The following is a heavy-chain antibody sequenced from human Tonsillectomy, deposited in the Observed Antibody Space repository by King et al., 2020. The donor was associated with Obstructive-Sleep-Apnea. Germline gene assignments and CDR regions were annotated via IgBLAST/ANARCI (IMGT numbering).Heavy chain of an antibody. J-gene: IGHJ3*02. Sequence: VQLVESGGGLVQPGGSLRLSCAASGFTFSDYTVNWVRQAPGKGLEWVSYISSSSNTIYYADSVKGRFTISRDNAENSLYLQMSSLRAEETAVYYCARDSKSGSEVGAFDIWGQGTMVTVSS. V-gene: IGHV3-48*04. CDR2: ISSSSNTI. D-gene: IGHD1-26*01. CDR3: ARDSKSGSEVGAFDI. CDR1: GFTFSDYT.